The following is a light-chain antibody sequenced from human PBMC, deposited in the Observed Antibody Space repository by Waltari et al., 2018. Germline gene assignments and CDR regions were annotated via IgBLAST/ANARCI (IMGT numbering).Light chain of an antibody. CDR3: SSYTSSNTQYV. CDR2: DVP. Sequence: QSVLTQPASVSGSPGQSITISCTGTSGDVGGYNYVSWYQQHPGKAPKRIIYDVPVRPAGISSRFSGANSGNTASLTISGLQAEDEADFYCSSYTSSNTQYVFGAGTKVTVL. V-gene: IGLV2-14*03. J-gene: IGLJ1*01. CDR1: SGDVGGYNY.